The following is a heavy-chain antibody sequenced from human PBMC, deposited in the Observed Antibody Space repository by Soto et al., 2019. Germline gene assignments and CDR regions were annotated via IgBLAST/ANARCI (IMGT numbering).Heavy chain of an antibody. CDR1: GGSISPYY. D-gene: IGHD4-17*01. J-gene: IGHJ2*01. CDR3: AKFYGRWYFDL. CDR2: IFYSGST. Sequence: PSETLSLTCTVSGGSISPYYWSWIRQSPGKGLEWIGYIFYSGSTNYNPSLKSRVTISVDTSKNQFSLKLSSMTAADTAVYYCAKFYGRWYFDLWGRGTLVTVSS. V-gene: IGHV4-59*01.